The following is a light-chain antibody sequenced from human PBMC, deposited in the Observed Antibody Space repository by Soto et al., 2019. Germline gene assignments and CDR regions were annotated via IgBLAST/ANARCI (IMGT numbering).Light chain of an antibody. CDR1: QDISNH. CDR3: QQYNSYPVS. CDR2: AAS. J-gene: IGKJ4*01. Sequence: DIQMTQSSSSLSASVGDRVTITCRASQDISNHLAWFQQKPGKAPKSLISAASSLQSGVPSKFSGSGSGTDFTLTISSLQPEDFATYYCQQYNSYPVSFGGGTKVEIK. V-gene: IGKV1-16*02.